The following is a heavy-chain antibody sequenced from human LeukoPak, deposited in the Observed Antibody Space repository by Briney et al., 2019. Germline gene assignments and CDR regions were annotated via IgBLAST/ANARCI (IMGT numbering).Heavy chain of an antibody. D-gene: IGHD4-17*01. Sequence: SETLSLTCAVSGGSIRSTTYYWGWIRQPPGKGLEWMGTIYHSGSTYCNPSLKSRVTISVDTSKNQFSLKLSSVTAADTAVYYCAKTVTVTTSAFDIWGQGTMVTVSS. CDR2: IYHSGST. V-gene: IGHV4-39*07. CDR3: AKTVTVTTSAFDI. J-gene: IGHJ3*02. CDR1: GGSIRSTTYY.